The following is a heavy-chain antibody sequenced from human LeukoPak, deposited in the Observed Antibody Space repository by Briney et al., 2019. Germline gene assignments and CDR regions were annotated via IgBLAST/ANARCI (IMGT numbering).Heavy chain of an antibody. D-gene: IGHD1-14*01. CDR1: GASIDSYY. J-gene: IGHJ3*02. Sequence: PSETLSLTCTVSGASIDSYYWSWIRQPPGKGLEWIGYTHNNGDSNYNPSLKSRLTISVDTSTNEVSLVLTSVTAADTALYYCARQPAGTAAFDIWAQGTMVIVSA. CDR3: ARQPAGTAAFDI. V-gene: IGHV4-59*08. CDR2: THNNGDS.